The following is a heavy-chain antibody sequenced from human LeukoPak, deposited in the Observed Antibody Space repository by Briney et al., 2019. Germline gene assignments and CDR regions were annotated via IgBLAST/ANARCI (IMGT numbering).Heavy chain of an antibody. CDR1: GFTFSNYA. V-gene: IGHV3-23*01. J-gene: IGHJ3*02. CDR3: AKGYRDDYIAFDM. Sequence: GGSLRLSCAASGFTFSNYAMGWVRQAPGRGLDWVSSISYVGGTTYHADSVKGRFPISRDDSKNTLYLQMHSLRAEDTAIYYCAKGYRDDYIAFDMWGQGTVVTVS. CDR2: ISYVGGTT. D-gene: IGHD4-11*01.